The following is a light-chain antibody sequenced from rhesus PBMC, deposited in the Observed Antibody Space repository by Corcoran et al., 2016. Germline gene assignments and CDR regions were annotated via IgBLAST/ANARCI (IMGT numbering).Light chain of an antibody. CDR1: QGISSW. V-gene: IGKV1-21*01. J-gene: IGKJ1*01. CDR2: KAT. Sequence: DIQMTQSPSSLSASVGDRVTVSCRASQGISSWLAWSQQKPGIAPKLLIYKATSLQCGAPARFSGSGSGTEFTLTISRLQQEDFATYYCQQYNNAPPWTFVQGTKVEIK. CDR3: QQYNNAPPWT.